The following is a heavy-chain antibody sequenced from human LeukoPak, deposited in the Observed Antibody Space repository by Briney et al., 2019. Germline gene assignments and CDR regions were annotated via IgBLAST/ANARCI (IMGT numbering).Heavy chain of an antibody. Sequence: PSETLSLTCTVSGGSISSYYWSWIRQPPGKGLEWIAYISYSGSTNYNPSLKSRVTISVDTSKNQFSLKLSSVTAADTAVYYCARPYSSSWYSNAFVIWGQGTMVTVSS. CDR1: GGSISSYY. V-gene: IGHV4-59*08. D-gene: IGHD6-13*01. CDR2: ISYSGST. J-gene: IGHJ3*02. CDR3: ARPYSSSWYSNAFVI.